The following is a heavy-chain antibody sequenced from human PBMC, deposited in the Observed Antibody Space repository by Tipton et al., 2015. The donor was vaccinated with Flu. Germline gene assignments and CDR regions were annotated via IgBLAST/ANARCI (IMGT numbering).Heavy chain of an antibody. J-gene: IGHJ6*02. V-gene: IGHV4-59*08. CDR2: IYYSGST. D-gene: IGHD6-13*01. Sequence: TLSLTCTVPGGSISSYYWSWIRQPPGKGLEWIGYIYYSGSTNYNPSLKSRVTISVDTSKNQFSLKLSSVTAADTAVHYCARDSAAHYGMDVWGQGTTVTVSS. CDR3: ARDSAAHYGMDV. CDR1: GGSISSYY.